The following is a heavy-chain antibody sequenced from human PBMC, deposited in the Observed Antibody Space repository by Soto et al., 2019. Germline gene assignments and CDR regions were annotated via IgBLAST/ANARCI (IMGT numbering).Heavy chain of an antibody. CDR1: GFTFSSYA. D-gene: IGHD5-18*01. Sequence: PGGSLRLSCAASGFTFSSYAMSWVRQAPGKGLEWVSAISGSGGSTYYADSVKGRFTISRDNSKNTLYLQMNSLRAEDTAVYYCAKDGRAARVDTAMVQGYYYYGMDVWGQGTTVTVSS. CDR3: AKDGRAARVDTAMVQGYYYYGMDV. V-gene: IGHV3-23*01. J-gene: IGHJ6*02. CDR2: ISGSGGST.